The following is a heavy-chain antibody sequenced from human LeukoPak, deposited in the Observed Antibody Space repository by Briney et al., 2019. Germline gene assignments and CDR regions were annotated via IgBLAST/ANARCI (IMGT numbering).Heavy chain of an antibody. J-gene: IGHJ5*02. V-gene: IGHV5-51*03. Sequence: PGESLKISCKGSEYSFTSYWIGWVRQMPGKGMEWMGVIYPGDLRVRYNPSFQGQVTISVDKSIDTAYLQWVSLRASDSAMYYCACRDLTSTWSFPWGQGTLVTVSS. CDR1: EYSFTSYW. CDR3: ACRDLTSTWSFP. CDR2: IYPGDLRV. D-gene: IGHD6-13*01.